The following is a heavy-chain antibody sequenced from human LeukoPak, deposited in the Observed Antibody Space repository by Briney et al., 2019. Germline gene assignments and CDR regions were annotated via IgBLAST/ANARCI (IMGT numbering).Heavy chain of an antibody. Sequence: ASVKVPCKASGYTFTSYCMHWVRQAPGQGLEWMGIINPSGGSTSYAQKFQGRVTMTRDTSTSTVYMELSSLRSEDTAVYYCARDIGDWNYDYWGQGTLVTVSS. V-gene: IGHV1-46*01. CDR3: ARDIGDWNYDY. D-gene: IGHD1-7*01. CDR1: GYTFTSYC. J-gene: IGHJ4*02. CDR2: INPSGGST.